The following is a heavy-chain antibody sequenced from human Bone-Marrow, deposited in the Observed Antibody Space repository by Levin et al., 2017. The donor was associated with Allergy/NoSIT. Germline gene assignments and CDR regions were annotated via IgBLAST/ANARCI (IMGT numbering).Heavy chain of an antibody. D-gene: IGHD5-18*01. CDR2: IYYSGST. V-gene: IGHV4-59*01. CDR3: ARDRGRPGYSYGRAYYYYYYMDV. J-gene: IGHJ6*03. CDR1: GGSISSYY. Sequence: PSETLSLTCTVSGGSISSYYWSWIRQPPGKGLEWIGYIYYSGSTNYNPSLKSRVTISVDTSKNQFSLKLSSVTAADTAVYYCARDRGRPGYSYGRAYYYYYYMDVWGKGTTVTVSS.